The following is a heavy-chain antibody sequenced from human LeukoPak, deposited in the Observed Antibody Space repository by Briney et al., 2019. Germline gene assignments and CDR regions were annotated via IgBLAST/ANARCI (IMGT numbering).Heavy chain of an antibody. D-gene: IGHD3-9*01. CDR3: ARGRGLRYFDWYVDY. CDR2: INPNSGGT. Sequence: ASVKVSCKASGYTFTGYYMHWVRQAPGQGLEWMGWINPNSGGTNYAQKFQGRVTMTRDTSISTAYMELSRLRSDDTAVYYCARGRGLRYFDWYVDYWGQGTLVTVSS. V-gene: IGHV1-2*02. CDR1: GYTFTGYY. J-gene: IGHJ4*02.